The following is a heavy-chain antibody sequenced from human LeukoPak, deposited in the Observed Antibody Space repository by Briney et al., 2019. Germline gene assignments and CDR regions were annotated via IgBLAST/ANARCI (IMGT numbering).Heavy chain of an antibody. V-gene: IGHV3-30*18. J-gene: IGHJ3*02. Sequence: GGSLRLSCAASGFTFSSYGMHWVRQAPGKGLEWVAVISYDGSNKYYADSVKGRFTISRDNSKTTLYLQMNSLRAEDTAVYYCAKDLRAYGSGSSDAFDIWGQGTMVTVSS. CDR2: ISYDGSNK. CDR3: AKDLRAYGSGSSDAFDI. D-gene: IGHD3-10*01. CDR1: GFTFSSYG.